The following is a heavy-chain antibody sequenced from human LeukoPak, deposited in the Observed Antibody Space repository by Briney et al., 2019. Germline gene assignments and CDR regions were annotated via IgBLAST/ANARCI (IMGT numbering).Heavy chain of an antibody. Sequence: GGSLRLSCSASGFNFGSHSMHWLRQAPGKGLEWISYISSVNSNTDYADSVKGRFTISRDNAKNSLSLQMNSLRVEDTAVYYCARIITYFYDGTGSVRSFDIWGQGTMVTVSS. V-gene: IGHV3-11*03. J-gene: IGHJ3*02. CDR3: ARIITYFYDGTGSVRSFDI. CDR2: ISSVNSNT. D-gene: IGHD3-22*01. CDR1: GFNFGSHS.